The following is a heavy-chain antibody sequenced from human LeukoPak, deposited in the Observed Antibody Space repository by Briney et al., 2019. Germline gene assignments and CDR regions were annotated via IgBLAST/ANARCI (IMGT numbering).Heavy chain of an antibody. J-gene: IGHJ4*02. CDR1: GGSFSGYY. CDR2: INHSGST. D-gene: IGHD3-10*01. CDR3: ARGRAYGSGSYDY. Sequence: SETLSLTCAVYGGSFSGYYWSWIRQPPGKGLEGIGEINHSGSTSYNPSLKSRVTISVDTSKNQFSLKLSSVTAADTAVYYCARGRAYGSGSYDYWGQGTLVTVSS. V-gene: IGHV4-34*01.